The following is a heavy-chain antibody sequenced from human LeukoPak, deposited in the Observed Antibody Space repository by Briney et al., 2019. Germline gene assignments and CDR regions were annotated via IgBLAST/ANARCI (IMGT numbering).Heavy chain of an antibody. CDR3: ARGPWAYFDY. Sequence: SQTLSLTCTVSGGSIRSYYWNWIRQPPGKGLEWIGYIYYDGSTNYNPSLKSRVTISLDTSKNQFSMKLNSVTAADTAVYYCARGPWAYFDYWGQGTLVSVSS. D-gene: IGHD7-27*01. V-gene: IGHV4-59*01. CDR2: IYYDGST. CDR1: GGSIRSYY. J-gene: IGHJ4*02.